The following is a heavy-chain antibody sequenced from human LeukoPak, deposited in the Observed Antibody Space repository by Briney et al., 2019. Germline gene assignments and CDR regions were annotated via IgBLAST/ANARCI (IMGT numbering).Heavy chain of an antibody. V-gene: IGHV3-21*01. Sequence: GGSLRLSCAASGFTFSSYSMNWVRQAPGKGLEWVSSISSSSSYIYYADSVKGRFTISRDNAKNSLYLQMNSLRAEDTAVYYCARTQAPYSSSSAFDYWGQGTLVTVSS. J-gene: IGHJ4*02. CDR1: GFTFSSYS. CDR3: ARTQAPYSSSSAFDY. CDR2: ISSSSSYI. D-gene: IGHD6-6*01.